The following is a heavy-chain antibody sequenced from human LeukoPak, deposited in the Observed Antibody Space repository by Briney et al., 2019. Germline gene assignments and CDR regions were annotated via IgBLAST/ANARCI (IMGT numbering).Heavy chain of an antibody. CDR2: IYYSGST. CDR1: GGSISSSSYY. D-gene: IGHD5-18*01. CDR3: ARDLGHSYGSYFDY. V-gene: IGHV4-39*07. Sequence: SETLSLTCTVSGGSISSSSYYWGWIRQPPGKGLEWIGSIYYSGSTYYNPSLKSRVTISVDTSKNQFSLKLGSVTAADTAVYYCARDLGHSYGSYFDYWGQGTLVTVSS. J-gene: IGHJ4*02.